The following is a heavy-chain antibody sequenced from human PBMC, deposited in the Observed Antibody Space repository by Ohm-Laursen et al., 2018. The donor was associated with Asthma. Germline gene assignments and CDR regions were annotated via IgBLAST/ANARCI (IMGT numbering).Heavy chain of an antibody. CDR2: ISTASSYI. J-gene: IGHJ6*02. V-gene: IGHV3-21*04. D-gene: IGHD6-6*01. Sequence: SLRLSCAASGYTFSRYSIHWVRQIPGKGLEWVASISTASSYIYYADSVKGRFTISRDNAKNSLYLQMNSLTAADTAVYYCARDSLAARYNYYGMDVWGQGTTVTVSS. CDR1: GYTFSRYS. CDR3: ARDSLAARYNYYGMDV.